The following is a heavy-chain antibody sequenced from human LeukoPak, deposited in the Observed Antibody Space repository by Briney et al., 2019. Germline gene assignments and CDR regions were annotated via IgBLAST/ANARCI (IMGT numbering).Heavy chain of an antibody. CDR2: INHSGST. J-gene: IGHJ4*01. Sequence: SETLSLTCAVYGGSFSGYYWSWIRQPPGKGREWLGEINHSGSTNYNPSLKSGVTISVDTTKNQFSLKLSSVNPADAADYCVERVSHYPKVKFGVWGHGTLV. CDR1: GGSFSGYY. CDR3: ERVSHYPKVKFGV. D-gene: IGHD3-16*01. V-gene: IGHV4-34*01.